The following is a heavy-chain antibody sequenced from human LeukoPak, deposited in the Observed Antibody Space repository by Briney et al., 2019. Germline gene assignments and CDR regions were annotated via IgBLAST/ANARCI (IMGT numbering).Heavy chain of an antibody. Sequence: GGSLRLSCAASGFTFDDYGMSWVRQAPGKGLEWVSGINWNGGSTGYADSVKGRFTISRGNAKNSLYLQMNSLRAEDTALYYCARVRYCTNGVCHDFDYWGQGTLVTVSS. V-gene: IGHV3-20*04. J-gene: IGHJ4*02. CDR2: INWNGGST. D-gene: IGHD2-8*01. CDR1: GFTFDDYG. CDR3: ARVRYCTNGVCHDFDY.